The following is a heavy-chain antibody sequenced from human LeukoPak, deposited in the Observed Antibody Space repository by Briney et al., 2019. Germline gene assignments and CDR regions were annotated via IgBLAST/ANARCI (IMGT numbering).Heavy chain of an antibody. V-gene: IGHV4-61*02. J-gene: IGHJ3*02. D-gene: IGHD1-26*01. CDR1: GGSISSGTYY. Sequence: KPSGTLSLTCTVSGGSISSGTYYWSWIRQPAGKGLEWIGRLYTSGRTNYNPSLKRRVTLSLDTSKNQFSLKLSSVTAADTAVYYCAGSKWELLGSAFDIWGQGTMVTVSS. CDR3: AGSKWELLGSAFDI. CDR2: LYTSGRT.